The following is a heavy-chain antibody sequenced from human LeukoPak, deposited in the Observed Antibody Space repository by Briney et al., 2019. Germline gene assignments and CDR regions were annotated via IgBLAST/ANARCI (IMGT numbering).Heavy chain of an antibody. J-gene: IGHJ4*02. V-gene: IGHV4-59*01. CDR2: IYYSGST. Sequence: SETLSLTCTVSGGSISSYYWSWIRQPPGKGLEWIGYIYYSGSTNYNPSLKSRVTISVDTSKNQFSLKLSSVTAADTAVYYGARDKGGYFDYWGQGTLVTVSS. CDR3: ARDKGGYFDY. CDR1: GGSISSYY.